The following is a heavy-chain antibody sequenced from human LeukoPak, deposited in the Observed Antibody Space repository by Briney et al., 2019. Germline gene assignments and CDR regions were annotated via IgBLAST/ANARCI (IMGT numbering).Heavy chain of an antibody. D-gene: IGHD1-26*01. CDR2: IYSGGST. CDR1: GFTVSSNC. CDR3: ARATFRPLELSFDS. J-gene: IGHJ4*02. Sequence: GGSLRLSCAASGFTVSSNCMSRVRQAPGKGLEWASVIYSGGSTYYADSVKGRFTISRDNSKNTLYLQMNSLRAEDTAVYYCARATFRPLELSFDSWGQGTLVTVSS. V-gene: IGHV3-53*01.